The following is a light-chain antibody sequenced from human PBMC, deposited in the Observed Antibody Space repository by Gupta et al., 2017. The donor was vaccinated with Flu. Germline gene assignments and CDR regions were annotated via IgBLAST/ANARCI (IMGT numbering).Light chain of an antibody. J-gene: IGKJ4*01. CDR2: LGS. CDR1: QSLLHSNGYNY. CDR3: NQDLPTGT. Sequence: DIVMTQSPLSLPVTPGEPASISCRSSQSLLHSNGYNYLDWYLQKPGQSPQLMIYLGSNRASGDTGRFSGGGEEKDFTLKSSRGEDEDGGVYYDNQDLPTGTFGRGTKVDIK. V-gene: IGKV2-28*01.